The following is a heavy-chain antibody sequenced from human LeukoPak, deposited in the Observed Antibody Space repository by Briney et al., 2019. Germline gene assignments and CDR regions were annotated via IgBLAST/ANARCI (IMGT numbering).Heavy chain of an antibody. CDR1: GFTFNRDW. Sequence: GGSLRLSCAASGFTFNRDWTAWVRQAPGKGLEWVANIKEDGSEKNYVDSVKGRFTISRDNAENSVYLQMNDLRAEDTGVYYCATKEPSTSGWSYWGQGTLVAVSS. J-gene: IGHJ4*02. CDR3: ATKEPSTSGWSY. CDR2: IKEDGSEK. D-gene: IGHD6-19*01. V-gene: IGHV3-7*01.